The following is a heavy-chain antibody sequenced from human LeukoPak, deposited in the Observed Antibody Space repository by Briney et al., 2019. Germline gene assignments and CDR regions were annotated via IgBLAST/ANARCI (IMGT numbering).Heavy chain of an antibody. CDR3: ARIYYYGSGSGEH. CDR2: IGSNGGNI. Sequence: GGSLRLSCAASGFTFSDYYMSWIRQAPGKGLEWIAYIGSNGGNIFYADSVKDRFTISRDNAKNSLYLQMDSLRAEDTAVYYCARIYYYGSGSGEHWGQGTLVTVSS. D-gene: IGHD3-10*01. J-gene: IGHJ4*02. CDR1: GFTFSDYY. V-gene: IGHV3-11*04.